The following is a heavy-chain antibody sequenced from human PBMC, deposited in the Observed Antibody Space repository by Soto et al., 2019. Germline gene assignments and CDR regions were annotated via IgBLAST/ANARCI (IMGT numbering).Heavy chain of an antibody. CDR2: ISYDGSNK. D-gene: IGHD5-18*01. V-gene: IGHV3-30-3*01. Sequence: QVQLVESGGGVVQPGRSLRLSCAASGFTFSSYAMHWVRQAPGKGLEWVAVISYDGSNKYYADSVKGRFTISRDNSKNTLYLQMNSLRAQDTAVYYCARDIAYSYGYEEGLDYWGQGTLVTVSS. CDR1: GFTFSSYA. J-gene: IGHJ4*02. CDR3: ARDIAYSYGYEEGLDY.